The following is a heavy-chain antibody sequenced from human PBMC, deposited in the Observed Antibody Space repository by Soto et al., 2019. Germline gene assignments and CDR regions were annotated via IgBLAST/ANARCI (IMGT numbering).Heavy chain of an antibody. V-gene: IGHV4-61*01. CDR2: IYYSGST. Sequence: SETLSLTCTVSGGSVSSGSYYWSWIRQPPGKGLEWIGYIYYSGSTNYNPSLKSRVTISVDTSKNQFSLKLSSVTAADTAVYYCARAVATYAFDIWGQGTMVPVSS. J-gene: IGHJ3*02. CDR1: GGSVSSGSYY. CDR3: ARAVATYAFDI. D-gene: IGHD5-12*01.